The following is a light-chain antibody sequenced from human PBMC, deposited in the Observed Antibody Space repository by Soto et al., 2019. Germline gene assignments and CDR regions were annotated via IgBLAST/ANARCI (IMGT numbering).Light chain of an antibody. CDR3: QQYKDWPHT. Sequence: EIGMTQSPSTLSVSPGERATLSCGASQSVSSNLAWYQQKPGQAPRLLIYGASTRATGIPARFSGSGSGTEFNLTISSLQSEDFAVYYCQQYKDWPHTFGQGTKVDIK. V-gene: IGKV3-15*01. J-gene: IGKJ1*01. CDR1: QSVSSN. CDR2: GAS.